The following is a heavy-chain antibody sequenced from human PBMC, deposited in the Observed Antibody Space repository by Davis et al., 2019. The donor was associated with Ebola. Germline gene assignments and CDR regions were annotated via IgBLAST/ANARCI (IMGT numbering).Heavy chain of an antibody. J-gene: IGHJ6*02. Sequence: GESLKISCAASGFTFSNAWMSWVRQASGKGLEWVGRIRSKANSYATAYAASVKGRFTISRDDSKNTAYLQMNSLKTEDTAVYYCNMDYGADGMDVWGQGTTVTVSS. CDR2: IRSKANSYAT. CDR1: GFTFSNAW. V-gene: IGHV3-73*01. D-gene: IGHD4-17*01. CDR3: NMDYGADGMDV.